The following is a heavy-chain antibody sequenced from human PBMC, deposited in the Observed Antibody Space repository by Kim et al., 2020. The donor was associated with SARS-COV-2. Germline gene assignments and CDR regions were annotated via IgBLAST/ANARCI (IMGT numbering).Heavy chain of an antibody. CDR3: ARVGSGIAARPCYYYYGMDV. Sequence: GGSLRLSCAASGFTFSSYWMSWVRQAPGKGLEWVANIKQDGSEKYYVDSVKGRFTISRDNAKNSLYLQMNSLRAEDTAVYYCARVGSGIAARPCYYYYGMDVWGQGTTVTVSS. CDR1: GFTFSSYW. V-gene: IGHV3-7*03. J-gene: IGHJ6*02. CDR2: IKQDGSEK. D-gene: IGHD6-6*01.